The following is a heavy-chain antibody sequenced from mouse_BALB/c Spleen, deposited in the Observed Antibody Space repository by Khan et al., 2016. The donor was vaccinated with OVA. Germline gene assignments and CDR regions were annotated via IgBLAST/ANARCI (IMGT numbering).Heavy chain of an antibody. V-gene: IGHV5-6*01. J-gene: IGHJ3*01. CDR3: ADHLTGSFAY. CDR1: GFTFSSYS. CDR2: ISSGGDYT. D-gene: IGHD4-1*01. Sequence: EVQVVESGGDLVKPGGSLKLSCAASGFTFSSYSMSWVRQTPDKRLEWVASISSGGDYTYYPDRVKGRFTISRDNAKNTLYLQMSDLKSEDTAMDYCADHLTGSFAYWGQGTLVTVSA.